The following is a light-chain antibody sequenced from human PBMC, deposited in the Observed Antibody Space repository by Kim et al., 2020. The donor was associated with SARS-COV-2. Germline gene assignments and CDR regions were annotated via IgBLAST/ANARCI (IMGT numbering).Light chain of an antibody. J-gene: IGKJ2*01. CDR3: QQSYSTPYT. CDR2: GAS. CDR1: QSITDY. Sequence: SASVGDRVTVTCRASQSITDYLNWYQQKPGKAPNLLIYGASSLQSGVPSRFSGSGSGTDFTLTISSLQPEDFATYYCQQSYSTPYTFGQGTKLEI. V-gene: IGKV1-39*01.